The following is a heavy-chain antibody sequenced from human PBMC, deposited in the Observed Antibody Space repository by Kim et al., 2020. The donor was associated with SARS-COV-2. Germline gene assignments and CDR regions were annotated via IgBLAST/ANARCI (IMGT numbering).Heavy chain of an antibody. CDR3: ARETGDSFDY. V-gene: IGHV4-59*01. J-gene: IGHJ4*02. Sequence: SETLSLTCTVSGGSISSYYWSWIRQPPGKGLEWIGYIYYSGSTNYNPSLKSRVTISVDTSKNQFSLKLSSVTAADTAVYYCARETGDSFDYWGQGTLVT. CDR2: IYYSGST. D-gene: IGHD4-17*01. CDR1: GGSISSYY.